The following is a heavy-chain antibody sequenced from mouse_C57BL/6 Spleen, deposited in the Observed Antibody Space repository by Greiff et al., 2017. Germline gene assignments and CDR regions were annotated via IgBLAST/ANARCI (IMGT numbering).Heavy chain of an antibody. CDR1: GFTFSNYW. J-gene: IGHJ2*01. D-gene: IGHD2-1*01. CDR2: IRLKSDNYAT. Sequence: EVQLEESGGGLVQPGGSMKLSCVASGFTFSNYWMNWVRQSPEKGLEWVAQIRLKSDNYATHYAESVKGRFTISRDDSKSSVYLQMNNLRAEDTGIYYCTGGEGNYGGHYFAYWGQGTTLTVSS. CDR3: TGGEGNYGGHYFAY. V-gene: IGHV6-3*01.